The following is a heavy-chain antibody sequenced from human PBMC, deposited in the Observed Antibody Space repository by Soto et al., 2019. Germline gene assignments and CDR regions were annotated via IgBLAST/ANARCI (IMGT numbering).Heavy chain of an antibody. V-gene: IGHV4-31*03. D-gene: IGHD3-22*01. Sequence: QVRLQESGPGLVKPSQTLSLTCTVSGGSISSGGYYWSWIRQHPGKGLEWIGYIYYSGSTYYNPSLNSRVTISADTSENQFSLKLSSVTAADTAVYYCATDETGGYYDSSGYPYWGQGTLVTVSS. CDR3: ATDETGGYYDSSGYPY. CDR1: GGSISSGGYY. CDR2: IYYSGST. J-gene: IGHJ4*02.